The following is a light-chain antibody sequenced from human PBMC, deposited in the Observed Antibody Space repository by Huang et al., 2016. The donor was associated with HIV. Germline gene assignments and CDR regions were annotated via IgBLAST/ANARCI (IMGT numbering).Light chain of an antibody. CDR3: QQRSDWPPT. CDR2: NAS. V-gene: IGKV3-11*01. J-gene: IGKJ1*01. CDR1: QSVSVS. Sequence: EIVLAQSPVTLSLSPGERATLACRASQSVSVSLAWYQQNAGQPPRLLIDNASNRATGIPARFSGSGSGTDFTLTISSLEPEDFAVYYCQQRSDWPPTFGRGTKVEIK.